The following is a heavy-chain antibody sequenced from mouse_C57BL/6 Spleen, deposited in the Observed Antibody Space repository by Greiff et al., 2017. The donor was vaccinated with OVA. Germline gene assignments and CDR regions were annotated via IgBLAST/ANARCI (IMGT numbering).Heavy chain of an antibody. CDR2: IWSGGST. Sequence: QVQLKESGPGLVQPSQSLSITCTVSGFSLTSYGVHWVRQSPGKGLEWLGVIWSGGSTAYYAAFIPKLSISTDNSKSQVFFEMKRLQADETAIYDCARNCGYGSSFYFDYWGQGTTLTVSS. CDR1: GFSLTSYG. CDR3: ARNCGYGSSFYFDY. V-gene: IGHV2-2*01. J-gene: IGHJ2*01. D-gene: IGHD1-1*01.